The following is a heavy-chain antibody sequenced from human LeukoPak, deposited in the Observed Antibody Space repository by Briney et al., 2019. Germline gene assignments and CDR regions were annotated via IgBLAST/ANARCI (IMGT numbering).Heavy chain of an antibody. V-gene: IGHV3-23*01. D-gene: IGHD6-13*01. CDR2: ITGRGDET. Sequence: PGGSLRLSCAASGFIFSNYALMWVRQAPGKGLEWVSSITGRGDETFYADSVKGRFSLSRDNSKNMLYLQMYSLEAEDTAIYYCAKGAAAGLVDWFDPWGQGTLVTVSS. CDR1: GFIFSNYA. CDR3: AKGAAAGLVDWFDP. J-gene: IGHJ5*02.